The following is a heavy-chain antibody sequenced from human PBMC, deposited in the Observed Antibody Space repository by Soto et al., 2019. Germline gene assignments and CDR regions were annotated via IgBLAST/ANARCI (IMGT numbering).Heavy chain of an antibody. J-gene: IGHJ3*01. CDR3: ARLHNERFGDDTF. V-gene: IGHV4-39*01. CDR2: IYYSGRT. D-gene: IGHD3-10*01. Sequence: QLQLQESGPGLVKSSETLSLTCTVSGGSITSGPYFWGWIRQPPGKGLEWIANIYYSGRTYYNPSLESRVTMSVDTSRGQFFLDLNSVTAADSAVYYGARLHNERFGDDTF. CDR1: GGSITSGPYF.